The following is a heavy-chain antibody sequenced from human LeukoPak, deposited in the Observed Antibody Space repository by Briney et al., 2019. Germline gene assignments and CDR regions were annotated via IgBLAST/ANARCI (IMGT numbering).Heavy chain of an antibody. CDR1: GFIFSDYS. Sequence: KAGGSLRLSCVASGFIFSDYSMDWVRQAPGKGLEWVSSISSSSAYIFYSDSVKGRFTISRDNAQSSLYLQMNSLRAEDTAVYYCARQAVARPFDLWGQGTMVAVSS. CDR3: ARQAVARPFDL. CDR2: ISSSSAYI. J-gene: IGHJ3*01. V-gene: IGHV3-21*06.